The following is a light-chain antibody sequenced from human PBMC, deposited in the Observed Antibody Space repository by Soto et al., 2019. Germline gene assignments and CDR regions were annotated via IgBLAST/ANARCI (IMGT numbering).Light chain of an antibody. V-gene: IGKV3-20*01. Sequence: EIVLTQSPGTLSLSPGERATLSCRASQSVSSSYLAWYQQKIGQAPRLLIFGASSRATGIPDRFSGSGSGTEFTLTISRLEPEDFAVYYCQQYGSSFTWTFGQGTKVEIK. CDR2: GAS. CDR3: QQYGSSFTWT. J-gene: IGKJ1*01. CDR1: QSVSSSY.